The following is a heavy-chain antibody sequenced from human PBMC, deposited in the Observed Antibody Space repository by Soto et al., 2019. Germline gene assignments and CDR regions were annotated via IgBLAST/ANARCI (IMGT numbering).Heavy chain of an antibody. D-gene: IGHD6-19*01. CDR3: VSRQVVAGTNYYYYRMDV. CDR1: GYSFTSYA. V-gene: IGHV1-3*01. CDR2: INAGNGNK. J-gene: IGHJ6*02. Sequence: ASVKVSCKASGYSFTSYAMHWVRQAPGQRLEWMGWINAGNGNKKYSQKFQGRVTIIRDTAASTAYMELSSLRSEDTVVYFFVSRQVVAGTNYYYYRMDVCCQGTMVTVS.